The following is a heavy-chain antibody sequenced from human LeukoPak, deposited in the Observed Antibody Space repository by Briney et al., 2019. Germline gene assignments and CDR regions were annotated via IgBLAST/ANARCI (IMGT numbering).Heavy chain of an antibody. CDR1: GFPFDVCY. V-gene: IGHV3-11*06. CDR2: ISSGSSYT. D-gene: IGHD3-10*01. CDR3: ARDLVRGTSDY. J-gene: IGHJ4*02. Sequence: GGPLRLSCAPSGFPFDVCYMSGTPRAPGKGREWLSYISSGSSYTNYADSVKGRFTISRDNAKNSLYLEMNSLRSEDTAVYYCARDLVRGTSDYWGQGTLVTVSS.